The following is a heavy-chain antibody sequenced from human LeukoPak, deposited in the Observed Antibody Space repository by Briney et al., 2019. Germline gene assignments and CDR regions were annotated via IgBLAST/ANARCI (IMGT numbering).Heavy chain of an antibody. V-gene: IGHV3-30*02. CDR3: ARDLSIGAADT. CDR1: GFTFRSYS. D-gene: IGHD6-13*01. Sequence: GESLRLSCAASGFTFRSYSMHWVRQAPGMGLEWVAYIQFDGRGENYADSVKGRFTASRDNSKNTLYLQMNSLRAEDTAVYYCARDLSIGAADTGGQGTLVTVSS. CDR2: IQFDGRGE. J-gene: IGHJ4*02.